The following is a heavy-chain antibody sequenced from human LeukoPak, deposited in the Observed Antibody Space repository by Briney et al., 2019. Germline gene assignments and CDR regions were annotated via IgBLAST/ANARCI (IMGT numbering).Heavy chain of an antibody. Sequence: PGGSLRLSCAASGFTFSSYSMNWVRQAPGKGLEWVSSISSSSSYIYYADSVKGRFTISRDNAKNSLNLQMNSLRAEDTAVYYCARGGYGDYDLDYWGQGTLVTVSS. V-gene: IGHV3-21*01. CDR2: ISSSSSYI. CDR1: GFTFSSYS. CDR3: ARGGYGDYDLDY. J-gene: IGHJ4*02. D-gene: IGHD4-17*01.